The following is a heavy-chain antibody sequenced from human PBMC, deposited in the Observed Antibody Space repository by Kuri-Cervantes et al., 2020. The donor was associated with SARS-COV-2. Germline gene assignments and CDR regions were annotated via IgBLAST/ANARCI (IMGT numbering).Heavy chain of an antibody. Sequence: GSLRLSCAVYGGSFSGYYWSWIRQPPGKGLEWIGSIYYTGSTYYNPSLKSRVTISVDTSKNQFSLKLTSVTAADTAVYYCARRSYYDFFTGYYIPFYMDVWGKGTTVTVSS. D-gene: IGHD3-9*01. CDR2: IYYTGST. J-gene: IGHJ6*03. CDR1: GGSFSGYY. CDR3: ARRSYYDFFTGYYIPFYMDV. V-gene: IGHV4-34*01.